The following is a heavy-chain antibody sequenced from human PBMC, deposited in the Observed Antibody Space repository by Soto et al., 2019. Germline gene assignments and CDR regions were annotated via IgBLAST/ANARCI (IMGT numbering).Heavy chain of an antibody. CDR2: IIPIFGTA. J-gene: IGHJ4*02. V-gene: IGHV1-69*13. D-gene: IGHD3-22*01. CDR3: ARDPYYYDSSGSNFDY. Sequence: SVKVSCKASGGTFSSYAISWVRQAPGQGLGWMGGIIPIFGTANYAQKFQGRVTITADESTSTAYMELSSLRSEDTAVYYCARDPYYYDSSGSNFDYWGQGTLVTVSS. CDR1: GGTFSSYA.